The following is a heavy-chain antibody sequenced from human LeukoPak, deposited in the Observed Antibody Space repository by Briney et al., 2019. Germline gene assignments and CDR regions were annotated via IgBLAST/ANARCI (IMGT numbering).Heavy chain of an antibody. CDR3: ARDRAANQDWVEFDP. CDR2: IRDSGEA. Sequence: PGGSLRLSCAVSGFRVSDYYMSWVRQAPGKGREWVGLIRDSGEAFYADFARGRFAISRDESENTLYLQMNSLRVEDTAVYFCARDRAANQDWVEFDPWGQGTPVIVSS. J-gene: IGHJ5*02. V-gene: IGHV3-66*03. D-gene: IGHD3/OR15-3a*01. CDR1: GFRVSDYY.